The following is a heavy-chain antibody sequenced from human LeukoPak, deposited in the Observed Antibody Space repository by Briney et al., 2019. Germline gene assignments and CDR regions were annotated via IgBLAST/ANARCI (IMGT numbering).Heavy chain of an antibody. CDR3: ARVAGWHWFDP. Sequence: GGSLRLSCAASGFTFSSYDMTWVRQAPGRGLEWVPSIRPSGDNTYYGDSVKGRFTISRDNSKDTVYLQMNNMRVDDTAIYYCARVAGWHWFDPWGQGTLVTVSS. D-gene: IGHD6-19*01. V-gene: IGHV3-23*01. J-gene: IGHJ5*02. CDR2: IRPSGDNT. CDR1: GFTFSSYD.